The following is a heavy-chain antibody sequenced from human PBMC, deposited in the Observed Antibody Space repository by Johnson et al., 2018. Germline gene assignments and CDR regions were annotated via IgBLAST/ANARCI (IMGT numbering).Heavy chain of an antibody. D-gene: IGHD3-22*01. Sequence: VQLQESGGGLVQPGGSLRLSCAASGFTFSSSWMHWVRQAPGKGLVWVSHINSDGSSTRYVDSVKGRFTISRDNAKNTLYLQMNSLRAEDTAVYYCARDHPVDYYYDTPSPDVFDIWGQGTMVTVSS. CDR1: GFTFSSSW. CDR2: INSDGSST. CDR3: ARDHPVDYYYDTPSPDVFDI. J-gene: IGHJ3*02. V-gene: IGHV3-74*01.